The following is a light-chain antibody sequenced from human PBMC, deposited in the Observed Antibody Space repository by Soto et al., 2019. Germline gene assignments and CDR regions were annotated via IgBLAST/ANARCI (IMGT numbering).Light chain of an antibody. CDR1: QSISSN. J-gene: IGKJ1*01. CDR2: DAS. V-gene: IGKV3D-15*01. Sequence: EIVMTQSPVTLSVSPGERATLSCRASQSISSNLAWYQQSPGQAPRLLIYDASNRATGIPARFSGSGSATDFTLTINSLQPEDFAVYYCQQYKNWPWTFGQGTKVDIK. CDR3: QQYKNWPWT.